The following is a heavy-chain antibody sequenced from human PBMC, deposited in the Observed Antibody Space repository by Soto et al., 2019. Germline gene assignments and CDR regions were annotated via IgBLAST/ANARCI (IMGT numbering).Heavy chain of an antibody. Sequence: SGTLSLTCTVSRGSMTPYYWSWIRQPPGKGLEWIGYVYHSGRTTYSPSVKSRVTISVDTSKNQFALRLNSVTAADTAVYYCARQGGDYYDSVTYDPKYFDYWGHGVLVTVSS. CDR2: VYHSGRT. CDR1: RGSMTPYY. J-gene: IGHJ4*01. V-gene: IGHV4-59*08. CDR3: ARQGGDYYDSVTYDPKYFDY. D-gene: IGHD3-22*01.